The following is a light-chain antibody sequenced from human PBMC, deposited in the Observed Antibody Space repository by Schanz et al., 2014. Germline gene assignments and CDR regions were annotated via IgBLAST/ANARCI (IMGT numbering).Light chain of an antibody. CDR3: SSYTSNSTRV. Sequence: QSALTQPASVSGSLGESITISCTGTSSDVCGYNYVSWYQQHPGKAPKLMIYNVNNRPSGVSNRFSGSKSGNTASLTISGLQAEDEADYYCSSYTSNSTRVFGGGTKLTVL. CDR2: NVN. J-gene: IGLJ3*02. V-gene: IGLV2-14*01. CDR1: SSDVCGYNY.